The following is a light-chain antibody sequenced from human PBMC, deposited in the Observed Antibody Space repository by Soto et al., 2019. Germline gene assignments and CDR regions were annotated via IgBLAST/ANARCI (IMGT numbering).Light chain of an antibody. CDR1: QSVSSN. CDR2: GAS. V-gene: IGKV3-15*01. J-gene: IGKJ1*01. CDR3: QQYNDWPWT. Sequence: EIVMTQSPATLSVSPGERATLSCRASQSVSSNLAWYQQKPGQTPRLLIYGASTRATGIPARFSGSGSGTDLTLTISSLQSEDFAVYYCQQYNDWPWTFGQGTKV.